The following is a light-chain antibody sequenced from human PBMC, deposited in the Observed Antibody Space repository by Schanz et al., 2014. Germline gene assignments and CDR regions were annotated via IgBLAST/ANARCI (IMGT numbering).Light chain of an antibody. J-gene: IGLJ1*01. CDR2: DVS. CDR1: SSDIGAYNF. V-gene: IGLV2-11*01. CDR3: SSYGGSHNYV. Sequence: QSVLTQPRSVSGSPGQSVTISCTGTSSDIGAYNFVSWYQQHPGKAPKLMIYDVSKRPSGVPDRFSGSKSGNTASLTVSGLQAEDEADYYCSSYGGSHNYVFGTGTKLTVL.